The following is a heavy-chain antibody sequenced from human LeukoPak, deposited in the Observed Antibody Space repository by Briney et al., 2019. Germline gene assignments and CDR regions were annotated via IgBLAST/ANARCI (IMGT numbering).Heavy chain of an antibody. J-gene: IGHJ4*02. CDR2: ISGNGGST. V-gene: IGHV3-64*01. D-gene: IGHD4-17*01. CDR1: GFAFSSYA. CDR3: ARIGGTVTTNYFDY. Sequence: GGSLRLSCAASGFAFSSYAMHWLRQAPGKGLEYVSAISGNGGSTYYANSVKGRFTISRDNSKNTLYLQMGSLIPEDMAVYYCARIGGTVTTNYFDYWGQGTLVTVSS.